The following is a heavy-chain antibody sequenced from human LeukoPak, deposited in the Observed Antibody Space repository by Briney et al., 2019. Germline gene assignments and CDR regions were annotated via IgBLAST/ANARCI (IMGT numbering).Heavy chain of an antibody. Sequence: GGSLRLSCAASGFTVSSNYMSWVRQAPGKGLEWVSAISGSGGSTYYADSVKGRFTISRDNSKNTLYLQMNSLRAEDTAVYYCAKSPADYYGSGSRYYYYYMDVWGKGTTVTISS. D-gene: IGHD3-10*01. CDR3: AKSPADYYGSGSRYYYYYMDV. V-gene: IGHV3-23*01. J-gene: IGHJ6*03. CDR2: ISGSGGST. CDR1: GFTVSSNY.